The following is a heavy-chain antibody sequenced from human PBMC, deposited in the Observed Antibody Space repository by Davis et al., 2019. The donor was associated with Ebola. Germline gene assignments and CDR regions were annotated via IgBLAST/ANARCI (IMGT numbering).Heavy chain of an antibody. CDR1: GFSFTDYG. D-gene: IGHD6-13*01. Sequence: AASVKVSCKASGFSFTDYGITWVRQAPGQGLEFMGWISAYTGHTNYAQSFQDRIAMTIDTSTNTLYMELRSLRSDDTAMYYCVRSNSWYGDYWGRGTLVTVSS. CDR3: VRSNSWYGDY. V-gene: IGHV1-18*01. CDR2: ISAYTGHT. J-gene: IGHJ4*02.